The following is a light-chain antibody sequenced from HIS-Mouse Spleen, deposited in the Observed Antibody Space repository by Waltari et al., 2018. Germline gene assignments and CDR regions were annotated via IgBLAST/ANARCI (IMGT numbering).Light chain of an antibody. CDR2: GAS. CDR1: QSVSSSY. Sequence: EIVLTQSPGTLSLSPGERATLSCRASQSVSSSYLAWYQQKPGQAPRLLIYGASSRATGFPDRVSGSGSGTDFTLTISRLEPEDFAVYYCQQYGSSPRTFGQGTKVEIK. V-gene: IGKV3-20*01. J-gene: IGKJ1*01. CDR3: QQYGSSPRT.